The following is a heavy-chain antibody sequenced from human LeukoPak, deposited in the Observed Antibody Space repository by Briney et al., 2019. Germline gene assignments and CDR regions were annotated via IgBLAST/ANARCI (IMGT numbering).Heavy chain of an antibody. CDR3: AKVRWDNSGWYYLDS. J-gene: IGHJ4*02. Sequence: GGSLRLSCAASGFIFSDYNMHWVRQAPGKGLEWMAVISYNGINEYYADSVKGRFTISRDNSKSTLLLQMNSLRAEDTAVYYCAKVRWDNSGWYYLDSWGQGTLVTVSS. CDR2: ISYNGINE. CDR1: GFIFSDYN. D-gene: IGHD6-19*01. V-gene: IGHV3-30*18.